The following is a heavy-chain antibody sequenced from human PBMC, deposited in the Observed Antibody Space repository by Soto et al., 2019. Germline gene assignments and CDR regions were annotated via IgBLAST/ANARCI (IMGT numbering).Heavy chain of an antibody. J-gene: IGHJ4*02. CDR2: ISAYNGNT. CDR1: GYTFTSYG. Sequence: ASVKVSCKASGYTFTSYGISWVRQAPGQGLEWMGWISAYNGNTNYAQKLQGRVTMTKDTSTGTAYMELRSLRSEDTAVCYCATVPMSSSWFLLDYSAQGTLVIGSS. CDR3: ATVPMSSSWFLLDY. V-gene: IGHV1-18*01. D-gene: IGHD6-13*01.